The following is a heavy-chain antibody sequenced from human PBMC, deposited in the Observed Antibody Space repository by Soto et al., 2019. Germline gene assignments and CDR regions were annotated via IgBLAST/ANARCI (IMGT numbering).Heavy chain of an antibody. Sequence: EVQLLESGGDLVQPGGSLRLSCAASGFTFTNYAMTWVRQAPGKGLEWVSTISGGGSITYYADSLKGRFTISRDNSKNTRYLQMNSLRAEDTAVYYCAKTIRGGYSSSWYYFDYWCQGTLVTVSS. CDR2: ISGGGSIT. CDR1: GFTFTNYA. V-gene: IGHV3-23*01. D-gene: IGHD6-13*01. CDR3: AKTIRGGYSSSWYYFDY. J-gene: IGHJ4*02.